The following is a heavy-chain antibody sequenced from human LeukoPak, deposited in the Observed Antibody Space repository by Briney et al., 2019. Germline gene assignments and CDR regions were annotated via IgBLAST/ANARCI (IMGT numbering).Heavy chain of an antibody. CDR1: GGSVSSGSYY. D-gene: IGHD5-24*01. CDR3: ARKFGRDGYQY. J-gene: IGHJ4*02. V-gene: IGHV4-61*01. Sequence: PSETLSLTCTVSGGSVSSGSYYLGWIRQPPGKGLEWIGYIYYSGSTNYNPPLKSRVTISVDTSKNQFSLKLSSVTAADTAVYYCARKFGRDGYQYWGQGTLVAVSS. CDR2: IYYSGST.